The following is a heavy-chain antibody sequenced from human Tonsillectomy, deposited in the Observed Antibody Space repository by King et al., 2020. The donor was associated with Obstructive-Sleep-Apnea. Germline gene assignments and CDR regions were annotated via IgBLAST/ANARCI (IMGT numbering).Heavy chain of an antibody. J-gene: IGHJ5*02. CDR3: TGPPDLYGDYVVA. CDR1: GFTFGDYA. V-gene: IGHV3-49*03. Sequence: VQLVESGGGLVQPGRSLRLSCTASGFTFGDYAMSWFRQAPGKGLEWVGFIRSKAYGGTTEYAASVKGRFTISRDDSKSIAYLQMNSLKTEDTAVYYCTGPPDLYGDYVVAWGQGTLVTVSS. D-gene: IGHD4-17*01. CDR2: IRSKAYGGTT.